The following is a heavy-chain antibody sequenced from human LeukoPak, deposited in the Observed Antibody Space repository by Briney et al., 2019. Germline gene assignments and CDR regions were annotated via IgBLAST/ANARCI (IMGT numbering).Heavy chain of an antibody. J-gene: IGHJ5*02. V-gene: IGHV3-48*04. CDR3: ARGGTPARYGSGRIWFDP. D-gene: IGHD3-10*01. CDR1: GFTFSSYS. CDR2: ISSSSSTI. Sequence: GGSLRLSCAASGFTFSSYSMNWVRQAPGKGLEWVSYISSSSSTIYYADSVRGRFTISRDNAKNSLYLQMNSLRSDDTAVYYCARGGTPARYGSGRIWFDPWGQGTLVTVSS.